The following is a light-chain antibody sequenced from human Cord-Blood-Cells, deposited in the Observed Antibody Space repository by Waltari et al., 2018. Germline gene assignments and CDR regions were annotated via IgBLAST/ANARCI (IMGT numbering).Light chain of an antibody. V-gene: IGKV4-1*01. CDR2: WAS. CDR3: QQYYSTPYT. Sequence: DIVMTQSPDSLAVSLGERATINCKSSQSVLYSSNNKNYLAWHQQKPGQPPRLLIYWASTRESGVPDRFSGSGSWTDFTLTISSLQAEDVAVYYCQQYYSTPYTFGQGTKLEIK. J-gene: IGKJ2*01. CDR1: QSVLYSSNNKNY.